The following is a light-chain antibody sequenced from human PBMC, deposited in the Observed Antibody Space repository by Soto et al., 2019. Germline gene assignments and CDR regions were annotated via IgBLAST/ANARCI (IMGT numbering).Light chain of an antibody. V-gene: IGKV1-5*01. Sequence: DVQMTQSPSTLSASVGDRVTITCRASQSISKHLAWYQLRPGKAPRLLIYYASTLYRGVPSRFSGSGSGTEFTLPIISLQHDDFATYYCQQYASFSPAFGQGTKVGI. CDR2: YAS. J-gene: IGKJ1*01. CDR3: QQYASFSPA. CDR1: QSISKH.